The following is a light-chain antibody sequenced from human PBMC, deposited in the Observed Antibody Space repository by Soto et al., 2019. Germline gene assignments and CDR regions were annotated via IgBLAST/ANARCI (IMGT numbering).Light chain of an antibody. Sequence: ELPQPPSESVAPGQPARITCGGNNIRTKSVHWYQQKPGQAPVLVVCDDSDRPSGIPERFSGSNSGNTATLTISRVEAGDEADYFCQVWDSASEHDVFGAGTKVTVL. J-gene: IGLJ1*01. CDR2: DDS. CDR1: NIRTKS. V-gene: IGLV3-21*02. CDR3: QVWDSASEHDV.